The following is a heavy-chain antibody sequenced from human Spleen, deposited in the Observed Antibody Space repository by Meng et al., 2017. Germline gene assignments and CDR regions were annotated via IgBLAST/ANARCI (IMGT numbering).Heavy chain of an antibody. CDR2: MNPNSGNT. Sequence: ASAKVSCKASGYTFTSYDINWVRQATGQGLEWMGWMNPNSGNTGYAQKFQGRVTITRNTSISTAYMELSSLRSEDTAVYYCARGSLILDVLAIWGQGTMVTVSS. D-gene: IGHD3-16*02. J-gene: IGHJ3*02. CDR1: GYTFTSYD. CDR3: ARGSLILDVLAI. V-gene: IGHV1-8*03.